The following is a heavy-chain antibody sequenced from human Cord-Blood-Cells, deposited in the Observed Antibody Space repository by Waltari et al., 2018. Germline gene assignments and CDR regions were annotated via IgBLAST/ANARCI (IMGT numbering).Heavy chain of an antibody. D-gene: IGHD3-10*01. V-gene: IGHV1-2*02. CDR2: INPNSGGT. Sequence: QVQLVQSGAEVKKPGASVKVSCKASGYTFTGYYMHWVRQAPGQGLEWMGWINPNSGGTNYAQKFQGRVTRTRDTSISTAYMELSRLRSDDTAVYYCARGLNYYGSGSYEYFQHWGQGTLVTVSS. J-gene: IGHJ1*01. CDR1: GYTFTGYY. CDR3: ARGLNYYGSGSYEYFQH.